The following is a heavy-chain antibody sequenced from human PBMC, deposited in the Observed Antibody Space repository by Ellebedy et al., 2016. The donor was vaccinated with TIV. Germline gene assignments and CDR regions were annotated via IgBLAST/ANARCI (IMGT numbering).Heavy chain of an antibody. D-gene: IGHD3-16*01. Sequence: PGGSLRLSCAASGFTFSTYWMHWVRQAPGKGLVWVSRINTDETSTSYADFVKGRFTISRDNAKNTLYLQMNSLRAEDTAVYYCARGLITFGGVSPDYWGQGTLVTVSS. CDR2: INTDETST. J-gene: IGHJ4*02. CDR3: ARGLITFGGVSPDY. CDR1: GFTFSTYW. V-gene: IGHV3-74*01.